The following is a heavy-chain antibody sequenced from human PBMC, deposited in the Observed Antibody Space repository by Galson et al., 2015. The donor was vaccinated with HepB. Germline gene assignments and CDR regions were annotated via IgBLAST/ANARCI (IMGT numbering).Heavy chain of an antibody. CDR3: SRNASSYDYYSMDV. Sequence: SLRLSCAASGFAFISHSMNWVRHAPGKGLEWVSYISRGSTIYDADAVKGRFTISRDNGKMSMYLHMKGLRAEDTAVYYCSRNASSYDYYSMDVWGQGTTVTVSS. J-gene: IGHJ6*02. V-gene: IGHV3-48*01. CDR2: ISRGSTI. CDR1: GFAFISHS.